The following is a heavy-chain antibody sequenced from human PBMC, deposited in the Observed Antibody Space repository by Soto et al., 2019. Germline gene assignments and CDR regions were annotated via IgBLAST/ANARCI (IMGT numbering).Heavy chain of an antibody. Sequence: PSETLSLTCTVSGGSVNSGSYYWTWIRQPPGKGLEYIGYIYFSGGTNFNPSLKSRVTMSVDTSKNQFSLKLSSVTAADTAVYYCVRDQGDCSSSSCYDWFDPWGQGTLVTVSS. CDR1: GGSVNSGSYY. J-gene: IGHJ5*02. CDR3: VRDQGDCSSSSCYDWFDP. D-gene: IGHD2-2*01. CDR2: IYFSGGT. V-gene: IGHV4-61*01.